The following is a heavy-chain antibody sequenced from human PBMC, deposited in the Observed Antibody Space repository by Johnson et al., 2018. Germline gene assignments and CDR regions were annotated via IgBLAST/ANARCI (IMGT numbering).Heavy chain of an antibody. CDR2: ISWNSGSR. V-gene: IGHV3-9*01. CDR1: GFTFDDYA. D-gene: IGHD3-22*01. Sequence: EVQLLESGGGLVQXGRSXRLXCAASGFTFDDYAMHWVRQAPGKGLEWVSGISWNSGSRGYADSVKGRLHIARDHAKNSRYLQMNSLIAEDTAVYVCAKGEAYYYDSSGYYHRSNAFDIWGQGTMVTVSS. CDR3: AKGEAYYYDSSGYYHRSNAFDI. J-gene: IGHJ3*02.